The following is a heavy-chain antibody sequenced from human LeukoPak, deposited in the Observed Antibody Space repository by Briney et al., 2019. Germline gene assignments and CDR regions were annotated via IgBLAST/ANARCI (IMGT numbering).Heavy chain of an antibody. Sequence: GGSLRLSCAASGFTFSSYKMHWVRQAPGKGLVWVSRINSDGSTTGYADSVKGRFTISRDNAKNTLYLQMNSLRAEDTAVYYCAKGRGYYDSSGYPYWGQGTLVTVSS. V-gene: IGHV3-74*01. D-gene: IGHD3-22*01. CDR2: INSDGSTT. CDR3: AKGRGYYDSSGYPY. J-gene: IGHJ4*02. CDR1: GFTFSSYK.